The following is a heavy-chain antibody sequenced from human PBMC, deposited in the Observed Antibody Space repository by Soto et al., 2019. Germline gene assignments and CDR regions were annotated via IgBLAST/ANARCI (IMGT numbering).Heavy chain of an antibody. CDR1: GFTFSSYS. Sequence: EVQLVESGGGLVQPGGSLRLSCAASGFTFSSYSMNWVRQAPGKGLEWVSYISSSGSTIYYADSVKGRFTISRDNADSSLYLQMNSLRAEDTAVYYCARENYGDYLLGYWGQGTLVTVSS. CDR3: ARENYGDYLLGY. CDR2: ISSSGSTI. V-gene: IGHV3-48*01. J-gene: IGHJ4*02. D-gene: IGHD4-17*01.